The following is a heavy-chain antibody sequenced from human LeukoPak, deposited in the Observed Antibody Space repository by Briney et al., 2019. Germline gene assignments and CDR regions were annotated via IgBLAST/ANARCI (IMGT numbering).Heavy chain of an antibody. Sequence: GGSLRLSCAASGFTFSSYTLNWVRQAPGKGLEWVSSISSSSSYIYYADSVKGRFTISRDNAKNSLYLQMNSLRAEDTAVYFCARDRSFSGYFDWLSHPTDYWGQGTLVTVSS. J-gene: IGHJ4*02. D-gene: IGHD3-9*01. V-gene: IGHV3-21*01. CDR3: ARDRSFSGYFDWLSHPTDY. CDR2: ISSSSSYI. CDR1: GFTFSSYT.